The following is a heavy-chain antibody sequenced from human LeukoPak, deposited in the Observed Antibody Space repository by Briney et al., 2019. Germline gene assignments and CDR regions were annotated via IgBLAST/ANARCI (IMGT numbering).Heavy chain of an antibody. D-gene: IGHD3-16*01. CDR1: GFTFSSYW. J-gene: IGHJ6*02. CDR2: IKQDGSEK. CDR3: AKVVGDGTYYYYGVDV. V-gene: IGHV3-7*01. Sequence: GGSLRLSCAASGFTFSSYWMSWVRQAPGKGLEWVANIKQDGSEKYYVDSVKGRFTISRDNSKNTLNLQMNSLRAEDTAVYYCAKVVGDGTYYYYGVDVWGQGTTVTVSS.